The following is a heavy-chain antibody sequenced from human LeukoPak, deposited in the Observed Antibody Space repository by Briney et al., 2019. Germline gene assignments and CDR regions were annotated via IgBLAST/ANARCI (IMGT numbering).Heavy chain of an antibody. J-gene: IGHJ4*02. Sequence: SETLSLTCAVYGGSFSGYYWSWIRQPPGKGLEWIGEINHSGSTNYNPSLKSRVTISVDTSKNQFSLKLSSVTAADTAVYYCARESWSYASKFHYWGQGTLVTVSS. CDR2: INHSGST. CDR3: ARESWSYASKFHY. V-gene: IGHV4-34*01. D-gene: IGHD3-16*01. CDR1: GGSFSGYY.